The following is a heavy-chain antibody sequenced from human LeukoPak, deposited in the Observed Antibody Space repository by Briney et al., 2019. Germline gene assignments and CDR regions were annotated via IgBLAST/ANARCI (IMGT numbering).Heavy chain of an antibody. CDR2: IGSSGSII. J-gene: IGHJ4*02. D-gene: IGHD2-15*01. CDR1: GFSFSDYF. Sequence: GGSLRLSCAASGFSFSDYFISWIRQAPGKGLEWVSSIGSSGSIIYYADSVKGRFSISRDNAKNSLYLQMNSLRAEDTAVYYCARLRGRTRCSGGSCYSGPFDYWGQGTLVTVSS. V-gene: IGHV3-11*01. CDR3: ARLRGRTRCSGGSCYSGPFDY.